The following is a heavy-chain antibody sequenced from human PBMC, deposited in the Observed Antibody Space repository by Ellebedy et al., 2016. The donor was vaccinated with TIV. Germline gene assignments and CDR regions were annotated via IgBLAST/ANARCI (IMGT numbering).Heavy chain of an antibody. CDR3: ARHRGVSPRYYYMDV. CDR1: GYSFSTYW. Sequence: GESLKISXQGSGYSFSTYWIGWVRQVPGKGLEWMGIIYPGDSQTTYSPSFEGQVTMSADKSSNTAYLQWSNLKASDTAMYYCARHRGVSPRYYYMDVWGKGTPVTVS. CDR2: IYPGDSQT. J-gene: IGHJ6*03. D-gene: IGHD3-10*01. V-gene: IGHV5-51*01.